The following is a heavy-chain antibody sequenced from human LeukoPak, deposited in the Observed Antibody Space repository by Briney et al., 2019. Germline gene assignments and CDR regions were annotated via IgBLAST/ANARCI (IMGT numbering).Heavy chain of an antibody. Sequence: GGSLRLSCAASGFTFSDYGMNWVRLAPGKGLEWVSAISYSGASTYYADSVKGRFAISRDNSKNSLYLQMNSLRAEDTALYYCAKDKRPGSGGSGYFDYWGQGTLVTVSS. CDR3: AKDKRPGSGGSGYFDY. J-gene: IGHJ4*02. CDR1: GFTFSDYG. CDR2: ISYSGAST. D-gene: IGHD2-15*01. V-gene: IGHV3-43*02.